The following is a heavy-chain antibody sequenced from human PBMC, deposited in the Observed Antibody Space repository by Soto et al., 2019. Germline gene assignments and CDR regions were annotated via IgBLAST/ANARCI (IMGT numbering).Heavy chain of an antibody. CDR3: AKGSGSSLG. D-gene: IGHD3-10*01. Sequence: SETLSLTCAVYGGSFSGYYWSWIRQPPGKGLEWIGEINHSGSTNYNPSLKSRVTISVDTSKNQFSLKLSSVTAADTAVYYCAKGSGSSLGWGQGTLVTVSS. CDR1: GGSFSGYY. J-gene: IGHJ4*02. CDR2: INHSGST. V-gene: IGHV4-34*01.